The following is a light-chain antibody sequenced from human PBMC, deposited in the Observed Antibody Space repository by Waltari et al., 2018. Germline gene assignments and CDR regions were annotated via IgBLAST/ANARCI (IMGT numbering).Light chain of an antibody. Sequence: EIGMTQSPATLSVSPGERATLSSRASQSVTSNLAWYQQKPGQAPRPLLYGASTRASGIPARFSCSGSGTEFTLTISSLQSEDFAVYDCQHYNNWPPLYTFGQGTKLEIK. CDR1: QSVTSN. J-gene: IGKJ2*01. CDR2: GAS. V-gene: IGKV3-15*01. CDR3: QHYNNWPPLYT.